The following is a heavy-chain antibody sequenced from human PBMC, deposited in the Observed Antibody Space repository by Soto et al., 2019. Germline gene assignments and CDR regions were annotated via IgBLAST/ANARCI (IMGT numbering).Heavy chain of an antibody. CDR1: GDTFKNCV. CDR3: AAELGFGKLSVV. V-gene: IGHV1-69*05. J-gene: IGHJ6*02. Sequence: SVKVSCKASGDTFKNCVISWVRQAPGQDLEWMGGIIPLFGTTDFAQRFQGRLTITTDEPTTTAYMELSRLRSEDTATYYCAAELGFGKLSVVWGQGTTVTVSS. D-gene: IGHD3-10*01. CDR2: IIPLFGTT.